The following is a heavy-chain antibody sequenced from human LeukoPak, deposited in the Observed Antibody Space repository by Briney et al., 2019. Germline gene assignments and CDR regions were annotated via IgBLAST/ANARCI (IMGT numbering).Heavy chain of an antibody. D-gene: IGHD3-22*01. CDR2: ISGSGGST. CDR1: GFTFSSYA. J-gene: IGHJ4*02. CDR3: APSSGYYSHPYYFDY. V-gene: IGHV3-23*01. Sequence: GGSLRLSCAASGFTFSSYAMSWVRQAPGKGLEWVSAISGSGGSTYYADSVKGRFTISRDNSKNTLYLQMNSLRAEDTAVYYCAPSSGYYSHPYYFDYWGQGTLVTVSS.